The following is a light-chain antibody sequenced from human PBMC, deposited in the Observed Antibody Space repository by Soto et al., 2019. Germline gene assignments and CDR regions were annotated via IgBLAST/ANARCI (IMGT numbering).Light chain of an antibody. Sequence: QSVLTQPASVSGSPGQSITISCTGSSSDVGGHNYASWYQQHPGKAPKLMIYEVTKRPSGVSNRFSGYKSGNTASLTISGLQAEDEADYYCSSYTFTSTLYVFGTGTKVTVL. CDR1: SSDVGGHNY. J-gene: IGLJ1*01. CDR2: EVT. CDR3: SSYTFTSTLYV. V-gene: IGLV2-14*01.